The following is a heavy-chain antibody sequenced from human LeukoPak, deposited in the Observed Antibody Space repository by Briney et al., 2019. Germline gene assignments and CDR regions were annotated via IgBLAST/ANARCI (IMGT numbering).Heavy chain of an antibody. Sequence: GGSLRLSCAASGFTFSSYWMHWVRQAPGKGLVWVSRLNSDVSSTTYADSVKGRFTLSRDNAKNTLYLQMNSLRAEDTAVYYCARGRFGDFNWGRGTLVTVSS. J-gene: IGHJ4*02. CDR3: ARGRFGDFN. V-gene: IGHV3-74*01. CDR1: GFTFSSYW. D-gene: IGHD2-21*01. CDR2: LNSDVSST.